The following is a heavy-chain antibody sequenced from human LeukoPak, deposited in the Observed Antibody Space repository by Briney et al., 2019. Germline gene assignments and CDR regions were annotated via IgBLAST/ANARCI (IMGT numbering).Heavy chain of an antibody. D-gene: IGHD6-19*01. CDR3: ARGKRAVAGFGLDY. CDR1: GGSISSGDCY. V-gene: IGHV4-39*07. J-gene: IGHJ4*02. CDR2: INHSGST. Sequence: SETLSLTCTVSGGSISSGDCYWSWIRQPPGKGLEWIGEINHSGSTNYNPSLKSRVTISVDTSKNQFSLKLSSVTAADTAVYYCARGKRAVAGFGLDYWGQGTLVTVSS.